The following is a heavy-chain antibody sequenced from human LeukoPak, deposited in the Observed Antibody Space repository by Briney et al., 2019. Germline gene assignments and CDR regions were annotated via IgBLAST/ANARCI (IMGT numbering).Heavy chain of an antibody. D-gene: IGHD2-8*01. CDR2: ISGSGGST. V-gene: IGHV3-23*01. CDR1: GFTFSSYA. Sequence: PGGSLRLSCAASGFTFSSYAMSWVRQAPGKGLEWVSAISGSGGSTYYADSVKGRFTISRDNFKNTLYLQMNSLRAEDTAVYYCAKDRPDIVLMVYAYYYGMDVWGQGTTVTVSS. J-gene: IGHJ6*02. CDR3: AKDRPDIVLMVYAYYYGMDV.